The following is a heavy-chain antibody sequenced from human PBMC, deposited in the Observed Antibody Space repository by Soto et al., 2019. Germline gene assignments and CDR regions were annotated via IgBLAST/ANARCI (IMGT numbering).Heavy chain of an antibody. V-gene: IGHV4-4*07. CDR3: ARGGMVIIPTATAFDY. CDR1: GGSISTYY. D-gene: IGHD2-2*01. CDR2: IYASGST. Sequence: TLSLTCTVSGGSISTYYWSWIRQPAGKGLEWIGRIYASGSTNYNPSLKSRVTMSVATSKNQFSLKLSSVTAADTAVYYCARGGMVIIPTATAFDYWGQGTLVTVSS. J-gene: IGHJ4*02.